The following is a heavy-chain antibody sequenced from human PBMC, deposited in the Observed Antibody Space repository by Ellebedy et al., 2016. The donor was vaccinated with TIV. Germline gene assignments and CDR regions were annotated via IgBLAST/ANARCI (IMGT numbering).Heavy chain of an antibody. CDR2: MNPNSGNT. CDR1: GYTFTSYD. D-gene: IGHD2-21*02. CDR3: ARDGNGGGDGDDAFDI. V-gene: IGHV1-8*01. J-gene: IGHJ3*02. Sequence: AASVKVSCKASGYTFTSYDINWVRQATGQGLEWMGWMNPNSGNTGYAQKFQGRVTMTRNTSISTAYMELSRLRSDDTAVYYCARDGNGGGDGDDAFDIWGQGTMVTVSS.